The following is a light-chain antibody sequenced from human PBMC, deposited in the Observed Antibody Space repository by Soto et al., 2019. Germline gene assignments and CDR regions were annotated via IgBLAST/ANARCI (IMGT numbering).Light chain of an antibody. J-gene: IGKJ1*01. Sequence: DIQMTQSPSTLSASVLYRVTITCRSSQNINTLLAWYQQKPGKAPQLLIYDASNLESGVPSRFSGSGSGTEFTLSISSLQPDDFATYYCQQCYIHWTFGQGTKVDIK. CDR3: QQCYIHWT. CDR2: DAS. V-gene: IGKV1-5*01. CDR1: QNINTL.